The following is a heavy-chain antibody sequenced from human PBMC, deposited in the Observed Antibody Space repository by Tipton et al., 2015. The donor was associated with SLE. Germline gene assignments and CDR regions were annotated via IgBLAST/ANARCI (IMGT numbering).Heavy chain of an antibody. Sequence: TLSLTCTVSGGSLSSADYYWSWIRQPPGKGLEWIGYIFYSGTTYYNPSLKSRVTISVDTSKNQFSLKLSSVTAADTAVYYCARDSRTTAAAFDIWGQGTMVTVSS. J-gene: IGHJ3*02. CDR1: GGSLSSADYY. CDR3: ARDSRTTAAAFDI. V-gene: IGHV4-30-4*01. CDR2: IFYSGTT. D-gene: IGHD1-7*01.